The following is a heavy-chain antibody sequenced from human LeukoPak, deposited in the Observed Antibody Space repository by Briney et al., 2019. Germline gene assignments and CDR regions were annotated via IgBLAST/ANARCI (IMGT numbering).Heavy chain of an antibody. J-gene: IGHJ4*02. D-gene: IGHD1-1*01. V-gene: IGHV3-48*04. Sequence: PGGSLRLSCAASGFTFGGYSMNWVRQTPGKGLEWVSHTSSGSSTIYYADSVKGRFTISRDNAKDSLYLQMNSLRAEDTAVYYCARGQLTDPRIDYWGQGTLVTVSS. CDR3: ARGQLTDPRIDY. CDR2: TSSGSSTI. CDR1: GFTFGGYS.